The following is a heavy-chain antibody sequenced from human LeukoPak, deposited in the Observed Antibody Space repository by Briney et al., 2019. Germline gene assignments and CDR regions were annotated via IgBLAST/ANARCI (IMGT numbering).Heavy chain of an antibody. D-gene: IGHD2-15*01. J-gene: IGHJ4*02. V-gene: IGHV1-8*01. CDR1: GYTFTSYG. CDR2: MNPDSGNT. CDR3: ARGRRYCSGGSCYYSFEY. Sequence: ASVKVSCKASGYTFTSYGINWVRQATGQGIEWMGWMNPDSGNTGYAQKFQGRVTMTRNTSISTAYMELSSLRSEDTAVYYCARGRRYCSGGSCYYSFEYWGQGNLVTVSS.